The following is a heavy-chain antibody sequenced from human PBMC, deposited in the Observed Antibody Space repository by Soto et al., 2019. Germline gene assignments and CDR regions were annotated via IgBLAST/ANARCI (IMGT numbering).Heavy chain of an antibody. V-gene: IGHV3-23*01. D-gene: IGHD2-15*01. J-gene: IGHJ4*02. CDR1: GFTFNYYA. CDR3: AKAYCSGGTCDYFYY. Sequence: GGSLRLSCAFSGFTFNYYAMSWVRQAPGKGLEWVSGIGGGGGSTYYADSVKGRFTISRDNSKNTLYLQMNSLRAEDTAVYYCAKAYCSGGTCDYFYYWGQGTLVTVSS. CDR2: IGGGGGST.